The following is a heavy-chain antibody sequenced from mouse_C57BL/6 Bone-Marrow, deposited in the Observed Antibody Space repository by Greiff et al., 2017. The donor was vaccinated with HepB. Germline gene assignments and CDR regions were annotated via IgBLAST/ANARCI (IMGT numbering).Heavy chain of an antibody. J-gene: IGHJ1*03. V-gene: IGHV1-72*01. D-gene: IGHD1-1*01. CDR3: AREGVTTVVATEHWYFDV. CDR2: IDPNSGDT. Sequence: QVQLQQPGAELVKPGASVKLSCKASGYTFTSYWMHWVKQRPGRGLEWIGRIDPNSGDTKYNEKFKSKATLTVDKPSSTAYMQLSSLTSEDSAVYYCAREGVTTVVATEHWYFDVWGTGTTVTVSS. CDR1: GYTFTSYW.